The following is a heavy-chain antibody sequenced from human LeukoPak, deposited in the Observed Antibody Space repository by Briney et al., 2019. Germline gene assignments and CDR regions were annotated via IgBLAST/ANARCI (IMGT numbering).Heavy chain of an antibody. CDR1: GFTFSGFW. CDR2: INSDGSEG. CDR3: AFEIAAAGTFYFDY. D-gene: IGHD6-13*01. J-gene: IGHJ4*02. V-gene: IGHV3-7*03. Sequence: GGSLRLSCAVSGFTFSGFWMSWSRQAPGKGLEWVASINSDGSEGYYADVVKGRFTISRDNAKNSLYLQINSLRAEDTAVYYCAFEIAAAGTFYFDYWGQGTLVTVSS.